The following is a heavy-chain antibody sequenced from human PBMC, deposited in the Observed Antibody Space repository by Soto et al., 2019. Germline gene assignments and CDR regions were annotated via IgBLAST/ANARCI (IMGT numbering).Heavy chain of an antibody. CDR2: IFPHDSDT. CDR3: ARRIVYGSGSYYDY. D-gene: IGHD3-10*01. CDR1: GYSFNSYW. J-gene: IGHJ4*02. Sequence: GESLKIRCKGSGYSFNSYWIARVRQMPGKGLEWMGIIFPHDSDTRYSPSFQGQVTISVDKSISTAYLQWSSLKASDTAMYYCARRIVYGSGSYYDYWGQGSLVTVSS. V-gene: IGHV5-51*01.